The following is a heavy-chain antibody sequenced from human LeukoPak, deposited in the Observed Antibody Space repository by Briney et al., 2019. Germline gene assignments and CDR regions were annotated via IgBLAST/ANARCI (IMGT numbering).Heavy chain of an antibody. D-gene: IGHD3-10*02. CDR1: GGSISSGGYS. Sequence: PSQTLSLTCAVSGGSISSGGYSWNWIRQPLGKGLEWIGYIFNSGTTYYNASLNSRITISLDTSKNLFSLEVTSVTAADTAVYYCARDRLVIVSGELGGLNNWFDPWGQGTLVTVSS. J-gene: IGHJ5*02. CDR3: ARDRLVIVSGELGGLNNWFDP. V-gene: IGHV4-30-4*07. CDR2: IFNSGTT.